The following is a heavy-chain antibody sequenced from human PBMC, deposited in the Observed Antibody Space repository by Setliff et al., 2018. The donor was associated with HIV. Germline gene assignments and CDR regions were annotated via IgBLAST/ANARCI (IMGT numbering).Heavy chain of an antibody. CDR2: IGPVGTST. V-gene: IGHV3-23*01. J-gene: IGHJ4*02. CDR1: GFSFSSYA. Sequence: GGSLRLSCAASGFSFSSYAMSWVRQAPGKGLEWVSAIGPVGTSTYYADSVKGRFTISRDNSKNTLFLQMNSLRAEDTAVYYCARGQTSVTLKFDHWGQGTLVTVSS. D-gene: IGHD4-17*01. CDR3: ARGQTSVTLKFDH.